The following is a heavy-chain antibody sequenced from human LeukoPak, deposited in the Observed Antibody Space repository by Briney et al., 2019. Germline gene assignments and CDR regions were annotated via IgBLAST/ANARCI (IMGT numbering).Heavy chain of an antibody. CDR2: IYHSGST. CDR1: GGSISSSNW. V-gene: IGHV4-4*02. Sequence: SETLYLTCAVSGGSISSSNWWSWVRQPPGKGLEWIGEIYHSGSTNYNPSLRSRVTISVDKSKNQFSLKLSSVTAADTAVYYCAEVGTNYYGMDVWGQGTTVTVSS. J-gene: IGHJ6*02. CDR3: AEVGTNYYGMDV. D-gene: IGHD1-1*01.